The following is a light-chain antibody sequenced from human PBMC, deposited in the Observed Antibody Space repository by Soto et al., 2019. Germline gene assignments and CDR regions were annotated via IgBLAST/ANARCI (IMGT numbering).Light chain of an antibody. V-gene: IGKV3D-20*02. CDR1: QSVSSSY. Sequence: EIVLTHSPGTLSLSPGERATLSCSAGQSVSSSYLAWHQQKPGQAPRLLIYGASSRATGIPDRFSGSGSGTDFTLTISRLEPEDFAVYYCQQLTDWPPQWTFGQGTKVDIK. J-gene: IGKJ1*01. CDR3: QQLTDWPPQWT. CDR2: GAS.